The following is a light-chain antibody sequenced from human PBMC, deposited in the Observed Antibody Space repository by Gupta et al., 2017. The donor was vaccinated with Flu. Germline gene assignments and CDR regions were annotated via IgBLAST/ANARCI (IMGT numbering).Light chain of an antibody. CDR2: AAS. Sequence: DIQMTQSPSSVSASVGDRVTITCRSSQDIRNWVAWYQQKPGRAPNLLIYAASSLQTGVPSRFSGSGSGRDFTLTISSLELEDVAAYYCQQTYTFPLTFGGETKVDIK. CDR3: QQTYTFPLT. V-gene: IGKV1-12*01. J-gene: IGKJ4*01. CDR1: QDIRNW.